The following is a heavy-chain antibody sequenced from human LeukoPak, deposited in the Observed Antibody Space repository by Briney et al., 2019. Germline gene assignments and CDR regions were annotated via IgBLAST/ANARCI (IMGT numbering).Heavy chain of an antibody. V-gene: IGHV4-39*01. Sequence: SETLSLTCTVSGGSISSSSYYWGWIRQPPGKGLEWIGSIYYSGSTYYNPSLKSRVTISVDTSKNQFSLKLSSVTAADTAVYYCARHDASCIPGTCWFDPWGQGTLVTVSS. CDR3: ARHDASCIPGTCWFDP. J-gene: IGHJ5*02. CDR1: GGSISSSSYY. D-gene: IGHD2-2*01. CDR2: IYYSGST.